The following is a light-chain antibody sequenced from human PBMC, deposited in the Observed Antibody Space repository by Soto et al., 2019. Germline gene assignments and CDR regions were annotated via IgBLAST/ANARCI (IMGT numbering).Light chain of an antibody. V-gene: IGKV2D-29*02. Sequence: VLTQPASVSGSPGQPASISCKSSQSLLHITGETFLFWYLQKPGQSPQLLIYEVSTRVSGVPDRFSGSGSGTDFTLEISRVETDDVGIYYCMQSTQLPPTFGQGTRLEN. CDR2: EVS. J-gene: IGKJ5*01. CDR1: QSLLHITGETF. CDR3: MQSTQLPPT.